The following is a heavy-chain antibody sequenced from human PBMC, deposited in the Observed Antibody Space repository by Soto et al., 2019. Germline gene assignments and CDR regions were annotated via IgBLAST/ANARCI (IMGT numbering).Heavy chain of an antibody. J-gene: IGHJ6*02. CDR3: ARAVVVPAMDV. V-gene: IGHV1-18*04. Sequence: ASVKVSCKASGYTFTDYYLHWVRQAPGQGLECMGWIGAYNGNTNYAQKLQGRVTMTTDTSTSTAYMELRSLRSDDTAVYYCARAVVVPAMDVWGQGTTVTVFS. CDR1: GYTFTDYY. CDR2: IGAYNGNT. D-gene: IGHD2-2*01.